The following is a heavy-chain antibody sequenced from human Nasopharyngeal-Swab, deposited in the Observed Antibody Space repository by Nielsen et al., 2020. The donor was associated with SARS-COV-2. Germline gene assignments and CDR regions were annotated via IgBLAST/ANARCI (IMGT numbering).Heavy chain of an antibody. Sequence: GGSLRLSCVASGFKFDDYAMHWVRQVPGKGLEWVSGISWNSGFRAQADSVQGRFFISRDNAENSLDLQMNSLRPEDTGLYYCAPSLIGAVADAYFDYWGQGTRVTVSS. CDR3: APSLIGAVADAYFDY. V-gene: IGHV3-9*01. CDR1: GFKFDDYA. CDR2: ISWNSGFR. J-gene: IGHJ4*02. D-gene: IGHD6-19*01.